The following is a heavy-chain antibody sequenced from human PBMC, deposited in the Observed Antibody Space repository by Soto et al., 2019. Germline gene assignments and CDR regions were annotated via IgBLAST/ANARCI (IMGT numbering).Heavy chain of an antibody. Sequence: QLQLQESGPGLVKPSETLSLTCTVSGGSISGSKFFWAWLRQPPGKGLEWIGNIYYSGSTDYNPALKSRVTMSVDTSKNHFSLRLSSVTAADTAVYYCARPERPAAFDVWGKGTMVSVYS. CDR2: IYYSGST. CDR1: GGSISGSKFF. V-gene: IGHV4-39*02. J-gene: IGHJ3*01. CDR3: ARPERPAAFDV.